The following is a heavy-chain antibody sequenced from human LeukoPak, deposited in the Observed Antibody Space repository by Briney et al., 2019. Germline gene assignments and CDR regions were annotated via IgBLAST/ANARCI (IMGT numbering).Heavy chain of an antibody. V-gene: IGHV4-59*01. Sequence: SETLSLTCTVSGGSISSYYWSWIRQPPGKGLEWIGYIYYSGSTNYNPSLKSRVTISVDTSKNQFSLKLSSVTAADTAVYYSARDRRSQFDPWGQGTLVTVSS. CDR2: IYYSGST. CDR3: ARDRRSQFDP. CDR1: GGSISSYY. J-gene: IGHJ5*02.